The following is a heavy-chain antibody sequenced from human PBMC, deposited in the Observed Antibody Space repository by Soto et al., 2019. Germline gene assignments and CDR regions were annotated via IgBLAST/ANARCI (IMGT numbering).Heavy chain of an antibody. CDR2: MNPNSGNT. CDR3: ARGTRPLATVGHAFDI. J-gene: IGHJ3*02. D-gene: IGHD1-7*01. V-gene: IGHV1-8*01. Sequence: ASVKVSCKASGYTFTSYDINWVRQATGQGLEWMGWMNPNSGNTGYAQKFQGRVTMTRNTSISTAYMELSSLRSEDTAVYYCARGTRPLATVGHAFDIWGQGTMVTVSS. CDR1: GYTFTSYD.